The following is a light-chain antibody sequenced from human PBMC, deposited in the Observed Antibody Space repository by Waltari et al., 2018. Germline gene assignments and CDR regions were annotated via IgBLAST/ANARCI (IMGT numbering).Light chain of an antibody. CDR3: TSFTSSATWV. Sequence: QSALTQPASVSGSPGQSITISCRGTSSDIGAYKHVSWYQQHPGKAPKLYIDEVSNRPSGVSNRFSGSKSGTTASLTISGLQADDESHYYCTSFTSSATWVFGGGTKVTVL. CDR2: EVS. J-gene: IGLJ3*02. CDR1: SSDIGAYKH. V-gene: IGLV2-14*01.